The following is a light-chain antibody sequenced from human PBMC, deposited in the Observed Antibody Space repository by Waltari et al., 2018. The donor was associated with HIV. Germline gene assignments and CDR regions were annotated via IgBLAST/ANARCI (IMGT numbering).Light chain of an antibody. CDR2: WAS. J-gene: IGKJ4*01. CDR1: QSVLYSSNNKNY. Sequence: DIVMTQSPDSLVGSLGERATINCKSSQSVLYSSNNKNYLAWYQQKPGQPPKLLIYWASTRESGVPDRFSGSGSGTDFTLTISSLQAEDVAVYYCQQYYSTPFTFGGGTKVEIK. CDR3: QQYYSTPFT. V-gene: IGKV4-1*01.